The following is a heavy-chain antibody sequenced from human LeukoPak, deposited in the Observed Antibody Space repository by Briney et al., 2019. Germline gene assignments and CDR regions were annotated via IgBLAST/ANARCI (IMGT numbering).Heavy chain of an antibody. CDR1: GFTFSSYA. V-gene: IGHV3-23*01. CDR3: AKRIGGVNSFDH. Sequence: GGSLRLSCAGSGFTFSSYAMSWLRQAPGKGLEWVSVISGSSDTTYYADSVKGRFIISRDNSKNTLYLQMNSLRAEDTAVYYCAKRIGGVNSFDHWGQGTLVTVSS. D-gene: IGHD3-16*01. CDR2: ISGSSDTT. J-gene: IGHJ4*02.